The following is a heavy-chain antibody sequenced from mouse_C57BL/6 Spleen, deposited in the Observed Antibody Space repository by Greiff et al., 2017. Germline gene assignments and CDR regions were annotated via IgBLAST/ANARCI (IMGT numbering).Heavy chain of an antibody. J-gene: IGHJ1*03. CDR1: GYAFSSSW. CDR3: ATPFITTVEGYCDV. Sequence: VQLQQSGPELVKPGASVKISCKASGYAFSSSWMNWVKQRPGKGLEWIGRLYPGDGDTNYNGKFKGKATLTADKSSSTAYMQLSSLTSEDSAVYFCATPFITTVEGYCDVWGTGTTVTVSS. D-gene: IGHD1-1*01. CDR2: LYPGDGDT. V-gene: IGHV1-82*01.